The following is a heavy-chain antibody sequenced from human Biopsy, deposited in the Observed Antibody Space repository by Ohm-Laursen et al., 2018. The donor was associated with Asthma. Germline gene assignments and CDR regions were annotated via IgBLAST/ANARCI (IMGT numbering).Heavy chain of an antibody. CDR2: ISWNSATI. V-gene: IGHV3-9*01. CDR1: GFKFDEYT. D-gene: IGHD3-22*01. J-gene: IGHJ4*02. Sequence: SLRLSCAASGFKFDEYTMHWVRQAPGKGLEWVSGISWNSATIGYADSVEGRFTISRDNAKNSVFLHMDSLRPEDTAFYYCAKVRSDWVITESFDYWGQGVLVAASS. CDR3: AKVRSDWVITESFDY.